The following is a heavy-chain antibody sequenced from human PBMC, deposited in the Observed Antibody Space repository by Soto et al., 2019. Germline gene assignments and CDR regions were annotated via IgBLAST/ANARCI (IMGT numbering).Heavy chain of an antibody. J-gene: IGHJ6*02. V-gene: IGHV1-69*06. CDR1: GGTFSSYA. Sequence: GASVKVSCKASGGTFSSYAISWVRQAPGQGLEWMGGIIPIFGTANYAQKFQGRVTITADKSTSTAYMELSSLRSEDTAVYYCARDRDGYRHTYGVGYYYYGMDVWGQGTTVTVSS. CDR3: ARDRDGYRHTYGVGYYYYGMDV. CDR2: IIPIFGTA. D-gene: IGHD3-3*01.